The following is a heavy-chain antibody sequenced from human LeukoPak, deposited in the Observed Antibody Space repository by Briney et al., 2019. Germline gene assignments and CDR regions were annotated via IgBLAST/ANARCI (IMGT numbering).Heavy chain of an antibody. J-gene: IGHJ6*03. D-gene: IGHD1-26*01. CDR1: GGTFSSYA. CDR3: ARRIVHSRRNHSCCYYMDV. CDR2: IIPIFGTA. V-gene: IGHV1-69*05. Sequence: SVKVSCKASGGTFSSYAISWVRQAPGQGLEWMGGIIPIFGTANYAQKFQGRVTITRNTSISTAYMELSSLRSEDTAVYYCARRIVHSRRNHSCCYYMDVWGKRATVTASS.